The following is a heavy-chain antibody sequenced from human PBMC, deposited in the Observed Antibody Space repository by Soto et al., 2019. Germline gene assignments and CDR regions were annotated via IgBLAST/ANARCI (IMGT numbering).Heavy chain of an antibody. CDR1: GYSFTSYW. J-gene: IGHJ4*02. CDR2: IYPGDSDT. D-gene: IGHD2-2*01. CDR3: ARVVPAASYYFDY. Sequence: GESLKISCKGSGYSFTSYWIGWVRQMPGKGLEWMGIIYPGDSDTRYSPSFQGQVTISADKSINTAYLQWSSLRSEDTAVYYCARVVPAASYYFDYWGQGTLVTVSS. V-gene: IGHV5-51*01.